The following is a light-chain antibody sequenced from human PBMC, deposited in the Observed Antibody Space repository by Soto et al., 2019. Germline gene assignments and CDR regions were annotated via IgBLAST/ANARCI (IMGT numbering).Light chain of an antibody. V-gene: IGKV3-20*01. Sequence: EIVMTQSPATLAVSPGDRATLSCRASQSVGSNLAWYQQKPGQAPRLLIYGASSRATGIPDRFSGSGSGTDFTLTISRLEPEDFAMYYCQQYGSSRWTFGQGTRLEIK. J-gene: IGKJ5*01. CDR1: QSVGSN. CDR2: GAS. CDR3: QQYGSSRWT.